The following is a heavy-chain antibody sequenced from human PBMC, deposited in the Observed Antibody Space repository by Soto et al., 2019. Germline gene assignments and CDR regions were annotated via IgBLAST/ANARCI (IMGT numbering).Heavy chain of an antibody. CDR2: ISYDGSNK. CDR3: AKNDGDYSFDY. D-gene: IGHD4-17*01. V-gene: IGHV3-30*18. J-gene: IGHJ4*02. CDR1: GFTFSSYG. Sequence: GGSLRLSCAASGFTFSSYGMHWVRQAPGKGLEWVAVISYDGSNKYYADSVKGRFTISRDNSKNTLYLQMNSLRAEDTAVYYCAKNDGDYSFDYWGQGTLVTVSS.